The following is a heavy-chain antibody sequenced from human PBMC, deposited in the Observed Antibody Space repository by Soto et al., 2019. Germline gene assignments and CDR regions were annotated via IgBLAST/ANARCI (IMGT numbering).Heavy chain of an antibody. CDR2: IYYGGST. D-gene: IGHD5-18*01. Sequence: PSETLSLTCTVSGGSISSYYWSWIRQPPGKGLEWIGYIYYGGSTNYNPSLKSRLTISVDTSENQFSLKLNSVTAADTAVYYCASGKYSSALFDYWGQGTLVTVSS. J-gene: IGHJ4*02. V-gene: IGHV4-59*01. CDR3: ASGKYSSALFDY. CDR1: GGSISSYY.